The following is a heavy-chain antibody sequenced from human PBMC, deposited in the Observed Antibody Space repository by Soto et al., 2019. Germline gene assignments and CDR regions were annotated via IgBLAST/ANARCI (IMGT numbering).Heavy chain of an antibody. CDR1: GFTFSSYW. J-gene: IGHJ4*02. CDR2: IKQDGSEK. CDR3: ARDPGGRSDSRYFDWLPVVDY. Sequence: GGSLRLSCAASGFTFSSYWMSWVRQAPGKGLEWVANIKQDGSEKYYVDSVKGRFTISRDNAKNSLYLQMNSLRAEDTAVYYCARDPGGRSDSRYFDWLPVVDYWGQGTLVTVSS. D-gene: IGHD3-9*01. V-gene: IGHV3-7*01.